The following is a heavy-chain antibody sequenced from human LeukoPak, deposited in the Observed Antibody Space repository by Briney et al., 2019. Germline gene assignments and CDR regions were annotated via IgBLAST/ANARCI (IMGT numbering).Heavy chain of an antibody. Sequence: SETLSLTCAVYGGSFSGYYWSWIRQPPGRGLEWIGEINHSGSTNYNPSLKSRVTISVDTSKNQFSLRLNSVTAADTAVYYCARRPLGGMDIWGQGTTVTVSS. CDR2: INHSGST. V-gene: IGHV4-34*01. D-gene: IGHD7-27*01. J-gene: IGHJ6*02. CDR1: GGSFSGYY. CDR3: ARRPLGGMDI.